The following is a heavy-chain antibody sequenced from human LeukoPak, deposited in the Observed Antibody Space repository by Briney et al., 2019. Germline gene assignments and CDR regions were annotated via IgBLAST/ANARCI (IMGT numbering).Heavy chain of an antibody. Sequence: GGSLRLSCAASGFTFSSYAMSWVRQAPGKGLEWVAVISYDGSNKYYADSVKGRFTISRDNSKNTLYLQMNSLRAEDTAVYYCARGGRVVPAAIHYWGQGTLVTVSS. D-gene: IGHD2-2*02. V-gene: IGHV3-30-3*01. CDR1: GFTFSSYA. J-gene: IGHJ4*02. CDR3: ARGGRVVPAAIHY. CDR2: ISYDGSNK.